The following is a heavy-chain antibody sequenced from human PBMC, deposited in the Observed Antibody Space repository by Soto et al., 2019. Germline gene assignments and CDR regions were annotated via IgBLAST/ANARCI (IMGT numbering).Heavy chain of an antibody. D-gene: IGHD3-3*02. V-gene: IGHV4-39*01. Sequence: QLQLQESGPGLVKPSETLSLTCTVSGGSISSSSYYWGWIRQPPGKGLEWIGSISYSGSTYYNPSIKSRVTKSVDTSKNQFSLKLSSVTAADTAVYYCASPKIAFYNWFDPWGQGTLVTVSS. J-gene: IGHJ5*02. CDR1: GGSISSSSYY. CDR2: ISYSGST. CDR3: ASPKIAFYNWFDP.